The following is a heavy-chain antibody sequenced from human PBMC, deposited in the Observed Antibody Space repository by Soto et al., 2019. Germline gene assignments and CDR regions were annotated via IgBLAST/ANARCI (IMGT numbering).Heavy chain of an antibody. Sequence: GASVKVSCKASGYTFTSYYMHWVRQAPGQGLEWMGIINPSGGSTSYAQKFQGRVTMTRSTSTSTVYMELSSLRSEDTAVYYCAREWGGRFLVYCSSTSCAAGGMDVWGQGTTVTVSS. CDR1: GYTFTSYY. J-gene: IGHJ6*02. D-gene: IGHD2-2*01. CDR2: INPSGGST. V-gene: IGHV1-46*01. CDR3: AREWGGRFLVYCSSTSCAAGGMDV.